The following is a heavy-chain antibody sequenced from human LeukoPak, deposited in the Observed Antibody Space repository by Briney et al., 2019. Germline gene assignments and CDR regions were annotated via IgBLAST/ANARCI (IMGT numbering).Heavy chain of an antibody. CDR3: ARPAPPGGIVYGFHI. Sequence: GGSLRLSCAASGFTFSSYGMHWVRQAPGKGLEWVALISYDGNFRNYAESVKGRFTISRDNSKNTVHLQMNSLGAEDTAVYYCARPAPPGGIVYGFHIWGQGTMVTVSS. D-gene: IGHD3-16*02. CDR1: GFTFSSYG. J-gene: IGHJ3*02. V-gene: IGHV3-30*19. CDR2: ISYDGNFR.